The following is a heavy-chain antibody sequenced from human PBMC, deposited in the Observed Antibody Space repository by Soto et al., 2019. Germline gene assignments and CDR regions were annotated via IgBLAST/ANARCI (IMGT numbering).Heavy chain of an antibody. CDR3: GVEGGCYRGGSFDY. V-gene: IGHV3-23*01. CDR2: ISGRGGNT. J-gene: IGHJ4*02. Sequence: EVQLLESGGGLVQPGGSLRLSCAASGFTFSSYAMSWVRQAPGKGLEWVSAISGRGGNTYYADSVKGRFTISRDNSKSALQLQTTRLRGMDAVVYSWGVEGGCYRGGSFDYWGQGTLVTVSS. D-gene: IGHD3-16*02. CDR1: GFTFSSYA.